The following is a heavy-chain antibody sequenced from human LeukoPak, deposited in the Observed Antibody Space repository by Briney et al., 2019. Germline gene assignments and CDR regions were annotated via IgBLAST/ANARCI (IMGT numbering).Heavy chain of an antibody. J-gene: IGHJ5*02. CDR1: GFTFSSYA. V-gene: IGHV3-23*01. D-gene: IGHD3-9*01. CDR2: ISGSGGST. Sequence: QTGGSLRLSCAASGFTFSSYAMSWVRQAPGKGLEWVSAISGSGGSTYYADSVKGRFTISRDNSKNTLYLQMNSLRAEDTAVYYCAKDDYDILTGYPTNWFDPWGQGTLVTVSS. CDR3: AKDDYDILTGYPTNWFDP.